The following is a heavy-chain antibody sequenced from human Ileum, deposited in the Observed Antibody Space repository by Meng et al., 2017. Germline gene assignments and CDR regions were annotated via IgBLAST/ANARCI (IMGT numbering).Heavy chain of an antibody. CDR1: GFSLSTTQVG. Sequence: SGPTPVKPTQTLTLTCTFSGFSLSTTQVGVGWIRQSPGKALESLVIIYWDDDKRYNPTLRSRLTIAKDTSRNQVILTMTNMDPADSGTYYYAHRLGPYNSYWDVGYFDYWGQGALVTVSS. V-gene: IGHV2-5*02. D-gene: IGHD2/OR15-2a*01. CDR3: AHRLGPYNSYWDVGYFDY. J-gene: IGHJ4*02. CDR2: IYWDDDK.